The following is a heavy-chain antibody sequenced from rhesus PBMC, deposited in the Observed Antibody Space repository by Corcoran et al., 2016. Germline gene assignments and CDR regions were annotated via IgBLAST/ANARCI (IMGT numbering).Heavy chain of an antibody. V-gene: IGHV3-16*02. CDR2: LKNMADGGTT. J-gene: IGHJ6*01. D-gene: IGHD3-3*01. Sequence: EVQLVESGGGLVQPGGSLRLSCAASGFTFSNYWMSWVRQAPGKGLDWVGRLKNMADGGTTAYAESVKGRLTISRDDSENTLFLQRNSLKTEDTAVYYCVRDHWLANYYGLDSWGQGVVVTVSS. CDR3: VRDHWLANYYGLDS. CDR1: GFTFSNYW.